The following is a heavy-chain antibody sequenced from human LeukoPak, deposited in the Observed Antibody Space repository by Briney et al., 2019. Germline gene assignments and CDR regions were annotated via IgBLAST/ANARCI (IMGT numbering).Heavy chain of an antibody. CDR1: GFTFDDYA. CDR2: ISWNSRTI. Sequence: GGSLRLSCAASGFTFDDYAMHWVRLAPGKGLEWVSGISWNSRTIGYADSVKGRFTISRDNAKNTLYLQMNSLRAEGTALYYCARNGGGYCSGGSCYFDYWGQGTLVTVSS. D-gene: IGHD2-15*01. CDR3: ARNGGGYCSGGSCYFDY. V-gene: IGHV3-9*01. J-gene: IGHJ4*02.